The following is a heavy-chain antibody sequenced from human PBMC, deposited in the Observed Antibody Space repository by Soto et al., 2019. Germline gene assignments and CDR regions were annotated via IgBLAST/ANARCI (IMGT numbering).Heavy chain of an antibody. V-gene: IGHV3-30*18. CDR1: GFTFSSYG. CDR3: AKDQGSSWFYYYYYMDV. J-gene: IGHJ6*03. Sequence: QVQLVESGGGVVQPGRSLRLSCAASGFTFSSYGMHWVRQAPGKALEWVAVISYDGSNKYYADSVKGRFTISRDNSKNTLYLQMNSLRAEDTAVYYCAKDQGSSWFYYYYYMDVWGKGTTVTVSS. D-gene: IGHD6-13*01. CDR2: ISYDGSNK.